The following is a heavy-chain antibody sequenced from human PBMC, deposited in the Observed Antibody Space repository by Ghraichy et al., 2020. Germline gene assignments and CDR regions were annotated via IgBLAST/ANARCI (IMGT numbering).Heavy chain of an antibody. J-gene: IGHJ4*02. CDR1: GFTFSSYA. CDR2: ISGSGGST. Sequence: GGSLRLSCAASGFTFSSYAMSWVRQAPGKGLEWVSAISGSGGSTYYADSVKGRFTISRDNSKNTLYLQMNSLRAEDTAVYYCAKGQGPMIVVAASPYWGQGTLVTVSS. CDR3: AKGQGPMIVVAASPY. D-gene: IGHD3-22*01. V-gene: IGHV3-23*01.